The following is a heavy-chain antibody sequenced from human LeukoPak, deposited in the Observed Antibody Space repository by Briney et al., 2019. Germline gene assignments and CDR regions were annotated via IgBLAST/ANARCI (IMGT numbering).Heavy chain of an antibody. V-gene: IGHV3-33*01. CDR1: GFTFSSYG. CDR2: IWYDGSNK. J-gene: IGHJ4*02. D-gene: IGHD6-13*01. CDR3: ARDGPGGSSWYGPLDY. Sequence: QTGGSLRLSCAASGFTFSSYGMHWVRQAPGKGLEWVAVIWYDGSNKYYADSVKGRFTVSRDNSKNTLYLQMNSPRAEDTAVYYCARDGPGGSSWYGPLDYWGQGTLVTVSS.